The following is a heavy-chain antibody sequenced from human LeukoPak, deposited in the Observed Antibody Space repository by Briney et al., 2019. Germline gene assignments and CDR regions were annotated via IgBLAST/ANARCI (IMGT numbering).Heavy chain of an antibody. V-gene: IGHV3-11*01. CDR2: ISSSGSNI. J-gene: IGHJ6*03. D-gene: IGHD3-3*01. Sequence: GGSLRLSCAASGFTFSDYYMSWIRQAPGKGREWVSYISSSGSNIYYADSVKGRFTISRDNAKNSLYLQMNSLRAEDTAVYYCARGHDFWSGYGPRPDYYYMDVWGKGTTVTVSS. CDR3: ARGHDFWSGYGPRPDYYYMDV. CDR1: GFTFSDYY.